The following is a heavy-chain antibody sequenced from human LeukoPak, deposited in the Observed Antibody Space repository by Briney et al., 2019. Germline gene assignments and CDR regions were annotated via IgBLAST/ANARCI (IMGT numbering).Heavy chain of an antibody. CDR2: IYYSGST. D-gene: IGHD3-16*02. Sequence: PSETLSLTCTVSGGSISSYYWSWIRQPPGKGLEWIGDIYYSGSTNYNPSLKSRVTTSIDTSKNQFSLKLSSVTAADTAVYYCASGDYVWGSYQSWGQGTLVTVSS. CDR3: ASGDYVWGSYQS. V-gene: IGHV4-59*12. CDR1: GGSISSYY. J-gene: IGHJ4*02.